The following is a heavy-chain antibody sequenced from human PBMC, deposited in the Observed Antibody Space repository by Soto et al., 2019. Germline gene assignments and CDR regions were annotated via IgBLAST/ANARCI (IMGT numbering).Heavy chain of an antibody. V-gene: IGHV3-30-3*01. D-gene: IGHD4-17*01. CDR2: ISYDGSNK. CDR3: ARPARTVTTFGMDV. CDR1: GFTFSSYA. Sequence: GGSLRLSCAASGFTFSSYAMHWVRQAPGKGLEWVAVISYDGSNKYYADSVKGRFTISRDNSKNTLYLQMNSLRAEDTAVYDCARPARTVTTFGMDVWGQGTTVTVSS. J-gene: IGHJ6*02.